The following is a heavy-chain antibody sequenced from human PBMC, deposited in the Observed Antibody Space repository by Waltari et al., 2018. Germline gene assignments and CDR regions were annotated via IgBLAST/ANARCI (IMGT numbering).Heavy chain of an antibody. D-gene: IGHD5-12*01. CDR2: IRSSGSTI. CDR1: GLTFSDYY. V-gene: IGHV3-11*01. Sequence: QVQLVESGGGLVKPGGSLRLSCAASGLTFSDYYTSWIRQTPGKGLERVSYIRSSGSTIYYADSVKGRFTISRDNAKNSLYLQMNSLRAEDTAVYYCASVEMATIWAFDIWGQGTMVTVSS. CDR3: ASVEMATIWAFDI. J-gene: IGHJ3*02.